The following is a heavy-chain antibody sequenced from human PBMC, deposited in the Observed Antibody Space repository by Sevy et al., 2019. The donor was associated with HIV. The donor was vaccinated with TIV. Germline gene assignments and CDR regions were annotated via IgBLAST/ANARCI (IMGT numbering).Heavy chain of an antibody. J-gene: IGHJ4*02. CDR1: GFTFSNAW. V-gene: IGHV3-15*01. CDR2: IKSNTDGGTT. CDR3: TTATGGAVAGTFGY. D-gene: IGHD6-19*01. Sequence: GGSLRLSCAASGFTFSNAWMSWVRQAPGKGLEWVGRIKSNTDGGTTDYAAPVKGRFTISRDDSKNTLYLQMNSLKTEDTAVYYCTTATGGAVAGTFGYWGQGTLVTVSS.